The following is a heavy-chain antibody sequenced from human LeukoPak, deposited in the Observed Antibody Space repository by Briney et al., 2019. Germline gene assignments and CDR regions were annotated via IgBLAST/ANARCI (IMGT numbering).Heavy chain of an antibody. D-gene: IGHD3-22*01. Sequence: GASVKVSCKASGGTFSSYAISWVRQAPGQGLEWMGGFDPEDGETIYAQKFQGRVTMTEDTSTDTAYMELSSLRSEDTAVYYCATSHDSSGYYGWGQGTLVTVSS. J-gene: IGHJ4*02. CDR2: FDPEDGET. V-gene: IGHV1-24*01. CDR3: ATSHDSSGYYG. CDR1: GGTFSSYA.